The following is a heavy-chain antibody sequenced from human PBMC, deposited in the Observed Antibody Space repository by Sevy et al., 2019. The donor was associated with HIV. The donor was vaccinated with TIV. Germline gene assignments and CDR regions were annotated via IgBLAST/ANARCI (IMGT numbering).Heavy chain of an antibody. V-gene: IGHV3-15*01. CDR2: IKSKTDGGTT. D-gene: IGHD2-2*02. Sequence: GGSLRLSCAASGFTFSNAWMSWVRQAPGKGLEWVGRIKSKTDGGTTDYAAPGKGRFTISRDDSKNTLYLQMNSLKTEDTAVYYCTTGEGCSSTSCYRVYYYYGMDVWGQGTTVTVSS. CDR1: GFTFSNAW. CDR3: TTGEGCSSTSCYRVYYYYGMDV. J-gene: IGHJ6*02.